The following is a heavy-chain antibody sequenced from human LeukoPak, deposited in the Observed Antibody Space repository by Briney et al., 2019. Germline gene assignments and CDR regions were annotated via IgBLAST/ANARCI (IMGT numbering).Heavy chain of an antibody. J-gene: IGHJ6*02. CDR1: GATFSSYA. CDR3: ARGTTYYDFWSGYHNYYYYGMDV. D-gene: IGHD3-3*01. CDR2: IIPIFDTA. Sequence: ASVKLSCKASGATFSSYAISWVRQAPGQGLEWMGGIIPIFDTANYAQKFQGRVTITADESTSTAYMELSSLRSEDTAVYYCARGTTYYDFWSGYHNYYYYGMDVWGQGTTVTVSS. V-gene: IGHV1-69*13.